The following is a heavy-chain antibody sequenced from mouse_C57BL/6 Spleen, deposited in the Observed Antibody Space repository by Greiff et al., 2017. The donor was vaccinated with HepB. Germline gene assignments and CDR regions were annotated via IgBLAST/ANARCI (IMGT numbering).Heavy chain of an antibody. CDR2: IYPGSGST. Sequence: QVQLQQPGAELVKPGASVKMSCKASGYTFTSYWITWVKQRPGQGLVWIGDIYPGSGSTNYNEKFKSKATLTVDTSSSTAYMQLSSLTSEDSAVYYCARGGDYYGSSYVDYWGQGTTLTVSS. J-gene: IGHJ2*01. CDR3: ARGGDYYGSSYVDY. V-gene: IGHV1-55*01. D-gene: IGHD1-1*01. CDR1: GYTFTSYW.